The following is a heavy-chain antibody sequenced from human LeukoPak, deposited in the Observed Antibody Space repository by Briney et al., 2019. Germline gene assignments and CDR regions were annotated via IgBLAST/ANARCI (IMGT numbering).Heavy chain of an antibody. J-gene: IGHJ6*03. Sequence: PGGTLRLSCGASGFTFSTYGMTWVRQAPGKGLEWVSAISGSGGSTYYADSMKGRFTISRDNAKNSLYLQMNSLRAEDTAVYYCARGPSITMVRGGQWYYYMDVWGKGTTVTISS. CDR1: GFTFSTYG. CDR3: ARGPSITMVRGGQWYYYMDV. V-gene: IGHV3-21*01. D-gene: IGHD3-10*01. CDR2: ISGSGGST.